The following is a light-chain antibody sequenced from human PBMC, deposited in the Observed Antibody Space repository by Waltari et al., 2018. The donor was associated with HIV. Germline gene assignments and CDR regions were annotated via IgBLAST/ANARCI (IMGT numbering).Light chain of an antibody. J-gene: IGKJ4*01. Sequence: DIQMTQSPSSLPASVGDSVTITCRASQSISSYLNWYQQKPGKAPKRLIYAASSLQSGVPSRFSGSGSETDFTLTISSLQPEDCATYYGQQSYSTPTFGGGTKVEIK. CDR2: AAS. V-gene: IGKV1-39*01. CDR1: QSISSY. CDR3: QQSYSTPT.